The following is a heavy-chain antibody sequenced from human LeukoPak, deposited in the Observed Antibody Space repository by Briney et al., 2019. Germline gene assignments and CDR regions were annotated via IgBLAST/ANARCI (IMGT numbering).Heavy chain of an antibody. CDR3: ARGLDSSGWYPEIDY. D-gene: IGHD6-19*01. Sequence: SETLSLTCTVSGGSISSYYWSWIRQPPGKGLEWIGYIYYSGSTNYNPSLKSRVTISVDTSKNQSSLKLSSVTAADTAVYYCARGLDSSGWYPEIDYWGQGTLVTVSS. V-gene: IGHV4-59*08. J-gene: IGHJ4*02. CDR2: IYYSGST. CDR1: GGSISSYY.